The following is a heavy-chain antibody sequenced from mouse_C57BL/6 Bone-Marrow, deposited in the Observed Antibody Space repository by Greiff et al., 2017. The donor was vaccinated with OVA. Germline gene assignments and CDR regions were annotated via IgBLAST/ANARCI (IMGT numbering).Heavy chain of an antibody. Sequence: VQLQQSGAELVRPGSSVKMSCKTSGYTFTSYGINWVKQRPGQGLEWIGYIYIGNGYTEYNEKFKGKATLTSDTSSSTVYMQLSSLTSEDSAIYFCARSHYYGSSPTEYFDVWGTGTTVTVSS. D-gene: IGHD1-1*01. J-gene: IGHJ1*03. CDR1: GYTFTSYG. CDR2: IYIGNGYT. V-gene: IGHV1-58*01. CDR3: ARSHYYGSSPTEYFDV.